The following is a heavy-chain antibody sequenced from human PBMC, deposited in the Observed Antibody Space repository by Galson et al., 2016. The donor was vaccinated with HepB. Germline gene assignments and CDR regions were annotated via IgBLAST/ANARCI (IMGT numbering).Heavy chain of an antibody. Sequence: SVKVSCKASGYTFTTYAIHWVRQAPGQRLEWMGWINAGNGNTKYSQRLQGRLTIGRDPSASTAYMELSSLRSEDTALYFCAREHDDFTNFSFDCWGQGTLVTVSS. CDR3: AREHDDFTNFSFDC. CDR2: INAGNGNT. V-gene: IGHV1-3*01. J-gene: IGHJ4*01. CDR1: GYTFTTYA. D-gene: IGHD3/OR15-3a*01.